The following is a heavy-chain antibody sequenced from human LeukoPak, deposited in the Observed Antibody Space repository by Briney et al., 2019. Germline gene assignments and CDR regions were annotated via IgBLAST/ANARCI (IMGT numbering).Heavy chain of an antibody. V-gene: IGHV3-23*01. CDR3: AKLKSSSWGFDY. CDR2: ISGSGGST. Sequence: RPGGSLRLSCAASGFTFSSYAMSWVRQAPGKGLEWVSAISGSGGSTYYADSVKGRFTISRDNSKNTLYLQMNSLRAEDTAVYYCAKLKSSSWGFDYWGQGTLVTVSS. CDR1: GFTFSSYA. J-gene: IGHJ4*02. D-gene: IGHD6-13*01.